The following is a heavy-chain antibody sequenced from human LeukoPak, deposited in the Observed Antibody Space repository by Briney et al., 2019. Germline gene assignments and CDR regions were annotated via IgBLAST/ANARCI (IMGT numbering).Heavy chain of an antibody. CDR2: ISAYNGNT. CDR3: ARDELLRCDY. J-gene: IGHJ4*02. CDR1: GYTFTSYG. D-gene: IGHD1-26*01. V-gene: IGHV1-18*01. Sequence: ASAKVSCKASGYTFTSYGISWVRQAPGQGLEWMRWISAYNGNTNYAQILQGRVTMTTDTSTSTAYMELRSLRSDDTAVYYCARDELLRCDYWGQGTLVTVSS.